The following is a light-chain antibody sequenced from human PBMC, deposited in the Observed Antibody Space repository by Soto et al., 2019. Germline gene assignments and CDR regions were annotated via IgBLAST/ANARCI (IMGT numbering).Light chain of an antibody. CDR3: KQYGSPPLYT. J-gene: IGKJ2*01. Sequence: EIVLTQSPDTLSLSPGESATLSCRASQSVRSDYLAWYQQRPGQAPRLLIYGASSRATGIPDRFSGSASGTDFSLTISRLEPEDFAVYYCKQYGSPPLYTFGQGTRLEIK. CDR1: QSVRSDY. CDR2: GAS. V-gene: IGKV3-20*01.